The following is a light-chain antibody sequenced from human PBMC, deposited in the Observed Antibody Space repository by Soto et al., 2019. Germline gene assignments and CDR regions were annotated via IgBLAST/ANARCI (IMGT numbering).Light chain of an antibody. CDR3: SSYTTTITRVV. Sequence: QSALTQPASVSGSPGQSITISCTGTSSDVGSYTLVSWYQQHPGKAPKLMIYDVSNRPSGVSNRFSGSKSGNTASLTISGLQAEDEADYYCSSYTTTITRVVFGGGTKPTVL. CDR2: DVS. V-gene: IGLV2-14*02. CDR1: SSDVGSYTL. J-gene: IGLJ2*01.